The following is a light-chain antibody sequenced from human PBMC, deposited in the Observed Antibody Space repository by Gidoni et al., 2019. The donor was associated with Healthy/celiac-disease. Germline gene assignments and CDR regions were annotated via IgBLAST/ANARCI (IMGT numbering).Light chain of an antibody. Sequence: DTQMTQSPSPLSASVGDRVNITCRASQSISSYLNWDQQKPGKAPKLLIYAASSLQSGVPSRFSGSGSGTDFTLTISSLQPEDFATYYCQQSYSTPLTFGGGTKVEIK. CDR3: QQSYSTPLT. J-gene: IGKJ4*01. V-gene: IGKV1-39*01. CDR1: QSISSY. CDR2: AAS.